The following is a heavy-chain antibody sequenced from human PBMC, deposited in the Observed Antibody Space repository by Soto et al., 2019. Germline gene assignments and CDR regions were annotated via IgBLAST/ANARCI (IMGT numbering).Heavy chain of an antibody. Sequence: PGGSLRLSCAASGFTFSSYGMHWVRQAPGKGLEWVAVISYDGSNKYYADSVKGRFTISRDNSKNTLYLQMNSLRAEDTAVYYCAKDLSYSSSWPDDYWGQGTLVTVSS. CDR1: GFTFSSYG. V-gene: IGHV3-30*18. J-gene: IGHJ4*02. CDR3: AKDLSYSSSWPDDY. D-gene: IGHD6-13*01. CDR2: ISYDGSNK.